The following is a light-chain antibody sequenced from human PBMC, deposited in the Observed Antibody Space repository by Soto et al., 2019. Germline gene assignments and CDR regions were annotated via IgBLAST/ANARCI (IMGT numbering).Light chain of an antibody. CDR3: QQYYSTPRT. Sequence: DIVMTQSPDSLAVSLGERATINCKSSQSVLYSSNNKNYLAWYQQKPGQPPKLLIYWASTRESGVPDRFSGSGSGTDFTLTIRSLQAEDVAVYYCQQYYSTPRTFGQGTKVDIQ. CDR1: QSVLYSSNNKNY. CDR2: WAS. J-gene: IGKJ1*01. V-gene: IGKV4-1*01.